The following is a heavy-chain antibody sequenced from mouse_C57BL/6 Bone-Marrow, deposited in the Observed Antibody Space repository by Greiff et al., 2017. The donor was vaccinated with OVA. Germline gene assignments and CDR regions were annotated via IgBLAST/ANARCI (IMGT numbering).Heavy chain of an antibody. V-gene: IGHV1-72*01. Sequence: QVQLQQPGAELVKPGASVKLSCKASGYTFTSYWMHWVKQRPGRGLEWIGRIDPNSGGTKYNEKFKSKATLTVDKPSSTAYMQLSSLTSEDSAVYYCARKRITTVVAHFDYWGQGTTLTVPA. D-gene: IGHD1-1*01. CDR3: ARKRITTVVAHFDY. CDR2: IDPNSGGT. J-gene: IGHJ2*01. CDR1: GYTFTSYW.